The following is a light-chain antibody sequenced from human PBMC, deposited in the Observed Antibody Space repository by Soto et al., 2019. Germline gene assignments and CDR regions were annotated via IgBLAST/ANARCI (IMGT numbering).Light chain of an antibody. J-gene: IGKJ4*01. CDR3: QQSYSTPRT. V-gene: IGKV1-39*01. CDR2: AAS. Sequence: DIQMTQSPSTLSGSAGERVTITCRASQSISSYLNWYQQKPGKAPKLLIYAASSLQSGVPSRFSGSGSGTDFTLTISSLQPEDFATYYCQQSYSTPRTFGEGTKVDIK. CDR1: QSISSY.